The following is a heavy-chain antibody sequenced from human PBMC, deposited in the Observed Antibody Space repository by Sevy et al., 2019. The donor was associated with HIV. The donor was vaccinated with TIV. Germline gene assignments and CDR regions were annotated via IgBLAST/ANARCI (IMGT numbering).Heavy chain of an antibody. V-gene: IGHV3-30*03. Sequence: GGSLRLSCAASGFTFSSYAMHWVRQTPGKGLEWVAIISSDGSTQYYADSVKGRFTISRDSSKNTLYLQMNSLRDEDTAVYYCATPKGIVGATNYFHYWGLGTLVTVSS. CDR1: GFTFSSYA. J-gene: IGHJ1*01. D-gene: IGHD1-26*01. CDR3: ATPKGIVGATNYFHY. CDR2: ISSDGSTQ.